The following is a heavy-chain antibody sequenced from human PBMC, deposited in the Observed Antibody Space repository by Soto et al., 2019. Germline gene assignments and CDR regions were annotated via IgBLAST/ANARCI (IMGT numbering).Heavy chain of an antibody. J-gene: IGHJ2*01. D-gene: IGHD3-16*02. CDR1: GGSISSYY. CDR3: ARVGDYVWGSYRSNWYFDL. CDR2: IYYSGST. Sequence: SETLSLTCTVSGGSISSYYWSWIRQPPGKGLEWIGYIYYSGSTNYNPSLKSRVTISVDTSKNQFSLKLSSVTAADTAVYYCARVGDYVWGSYRSNWYFDLWGRGTLVTV. V-gene: IGHV4-59*01.